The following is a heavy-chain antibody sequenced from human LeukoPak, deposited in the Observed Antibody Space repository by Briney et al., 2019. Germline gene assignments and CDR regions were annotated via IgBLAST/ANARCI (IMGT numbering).Heavy chain of an antibody. Sequence: GGSLRLSCAASGFTFSSYSMNWVRQAPGKGLEWVSYISSSSSTIYYADPVKGRFTISRDNAENSLYLQMNSLRDEDTAVYYCARSRGFGELFDYWGQGTLVTVSS. D-gene: IGHD3-10*01. J-gene: IGHJ4*02. V-gene: IGHV3-48*02. CDR1: GFTFSSYS. CDR2: ISSSSSTI. CDR3: ARSRGFGELFDY.